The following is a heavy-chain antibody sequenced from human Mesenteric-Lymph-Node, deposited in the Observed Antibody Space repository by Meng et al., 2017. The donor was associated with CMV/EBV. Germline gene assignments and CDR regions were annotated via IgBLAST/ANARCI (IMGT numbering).Heavy chain of an antibody. CDR2: IRSKAYGGTT. J-gene: IGHJ6*02. Sequence: GESLKISCTTSGFTFGDYAMSWVRQAPGKGLEWVGFIRSKAYGGTTEYAASVKGRFTISRDNAKNSLYLQMNSLRAEDTAVYYCARDIAVAGVYYGMDVWGQGTTVTVSS. CDR1: GFTFGDYA. V-gene: IGHV3-49*04. CDR3: ARDIAVAGVYYGMDV. D-gene: IGHD6-19*01.